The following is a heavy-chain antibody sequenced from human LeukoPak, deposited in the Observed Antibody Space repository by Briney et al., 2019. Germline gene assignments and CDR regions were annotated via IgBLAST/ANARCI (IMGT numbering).Heavy chain of an antibody. D-gene: IGHD6-13*01. CDR3: ARHSPDAAAGFALFDY. Sequence: GGSLRLSCAASGFTFSDYYMSWIRQAPGKGLEWVSYISSSGSTIYYADSVKGRFTISRDNAKNSLYLQMNSLRAEDTAVYYCARHSPDAAAGFALFDYWGQGTLVTVSS. J-gene: IGHJ4*02. CDR2: ISSSGSTI. CDR1: GFTFSDYY. V-gene: IGHV3-11*01.